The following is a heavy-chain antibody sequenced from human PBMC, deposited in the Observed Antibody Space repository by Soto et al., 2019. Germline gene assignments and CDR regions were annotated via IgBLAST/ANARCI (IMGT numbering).Heavy chain of an antibody. J-gene: IGHJ6*02. CDR2: IIPILGIA. Sequence: ASVKVSCKASGGTFSSYTISWVRQAPGQGLEWMGRIIPILGIANYAQKFQGRVTITADKSTSTDYMELSSLRSEDAAVYYCARGGYGAGIAYYFYGMDVWGQGTTVTVSS. D-gene: IGHD3-10*01. CDR1: GGTFSSYT. CDR3: ARGGYGAGIAYYFYGMDV. V-gene: IGHV1-69*02.